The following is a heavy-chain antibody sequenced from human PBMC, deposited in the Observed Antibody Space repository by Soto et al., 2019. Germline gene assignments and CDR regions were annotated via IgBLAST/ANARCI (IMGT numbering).Heavy chain of an antibody. CDR3: ALPPIVVAATIAQCF. Sequence: EVQLSESGGGLVQPGGSLRLSCAASGFTFSSYAMGWVRQAPGKGLEWVSAISGSGGSTYYADSVKGRCTISRDNSKNTLHLQMNSLRAEDTAVYYCALPPIVVAATIAQCFWGQGTLVTVSS. J-gene: IGHJ4*02. CDR1: GFTFSSYA. V-gene: IGHV3-23*01. D-gene: IGHD2-15*01. CDR2: ISGSGGST.